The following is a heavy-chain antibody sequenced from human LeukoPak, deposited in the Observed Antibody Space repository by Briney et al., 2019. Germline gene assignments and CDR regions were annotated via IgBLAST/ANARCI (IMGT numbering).Heavy chain of an antibody. CDR2: IHHSGSS. D-gene: IGHD5-12*01. CDR3: AREDGGYDSGVWFDP. J-gene: IGHJ5*02. Sequence: SETLSLTCAVSGDSVSGAFWWSWVRLPPHKGLEWIGEIHHSGSSNYNPSLKSRVIISLDGSKNQFSLKLKSVTAADTAVYYCAREDGGYDSGVWFDPWGQGTLVTVSS. V-gene: IGHV4-4*02. CDR1: GDSVSGAFW.